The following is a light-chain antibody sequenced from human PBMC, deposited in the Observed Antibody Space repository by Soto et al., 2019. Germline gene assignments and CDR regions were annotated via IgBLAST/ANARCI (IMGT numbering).Light chain of an antibody. V-gene: IGKV1-39*01. CDR3: QQSYSTPLT. CDR2: AAS. CDR1: QSISSY. Sequence: DIQMTQSPSSLSASVGDRVTITCRASQSISSYLNWCQQKPGKAPKLLIYAASSLQSGVTSRFSGSGSWTDFNLTISSLPPEDFATYYCQQSYSTPLTFGGGTKVEIK. J-gene: IGKJ4*01.